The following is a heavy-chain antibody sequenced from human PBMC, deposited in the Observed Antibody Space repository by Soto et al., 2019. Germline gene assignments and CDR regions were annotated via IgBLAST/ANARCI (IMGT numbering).Heavy chain of an antibody. CDR2: INPSGGST. D-gene: IGHD6-13*01. J-gene: IGHJ3*02. V-gene: IGHV1-46*01. CDR3: ASGQQRAFDAFDI. Sequence: ASVKVSCKASGYTFTSYYMHWVRQALGQGLERMGIINPSGGSTSYAQKFQGWVTMTRDTSISTAYMELSRLRSDDTAVYYCASGQQRAFDAFDIWGQGTMVTVSS. CDR1: GYTFTSYY.